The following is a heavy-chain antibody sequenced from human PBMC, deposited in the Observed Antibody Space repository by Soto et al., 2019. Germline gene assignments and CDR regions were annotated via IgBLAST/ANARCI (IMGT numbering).Heavy chain of an antibody. V-gene: IGHV3-49*03. J-gene: IGHJ6*02. CDR3: TRDPAYSSGWYGLMDV. CDR1: GFTFGDYA. Sequence: GGSLRLSCTASGFTFGDYAMSWFRQAPGKGLEWVGFIRSKAYGGTTEYAASGKGRFTISRDDSKSIAYLQMNSLKTEDTAVYYCTRDPAYSSGWYGLMDVWGQGTTVTVSS. D-gene: IGHD6-19*01. CDR2: IRSKAYGGTT.